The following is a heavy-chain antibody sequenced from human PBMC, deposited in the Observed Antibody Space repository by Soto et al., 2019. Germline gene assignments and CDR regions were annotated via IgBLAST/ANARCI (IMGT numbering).Heavy chain of an antibody. CDR3: ARDSSVTTYYYYYMDV. CDR1: GFTFSSYG. Sequence: PGGSLRLSCAASGFTFSSYGMHWVRQAPGKGLEWVAVIRYDGSNKYYADSVKGRFTISRDNSKNTLYLQMNSLRAEDTAVYYCARDSSVTTYYYYYMDVWGKGTTVTVSS. J-gene: IGHJ6*03. CDR2: IRYDGSNK. D-gene: IGHD4-17*01. V-gene: IGHV3-33*01.